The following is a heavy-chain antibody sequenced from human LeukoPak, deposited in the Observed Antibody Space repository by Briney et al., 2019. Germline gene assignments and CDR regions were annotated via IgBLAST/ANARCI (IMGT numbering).Heavy chain of an antibody. J-gene: IGHJ4*02. V-gene: IGHV3-23*01. CDR2: ISGRGGST. CDR1: GFTFSSYA. Sequence: PRGSLRLSCAASGFTFSSYAMGWVRQAPGKGLEWVSAISGRGGSTYYADSVKGRFTISRDNSMDTLYLQMNSLRAEDTAVYYCAKGYYDYVWGSYYFDYWGQGTLVTVSS. D-gene: IGHD3-16*01. CDR3: AKGYYDYVWGSYYFDY.